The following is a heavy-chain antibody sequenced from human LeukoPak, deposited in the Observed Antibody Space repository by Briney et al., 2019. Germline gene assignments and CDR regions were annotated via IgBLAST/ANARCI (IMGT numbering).Heavy chain of an antibody. D-gene: IGHD1-1*01. CDR3: ARQRPTLQLAGRDAFDI. CDR2: IYPDDFDT. V-gene: IGHV5-51*01. J-gene: IGHJ3*02. Sequence: GESLKISCKSSAYSFTTNWIGWVRQMPGKGLEWMGIIYPDDFDTRYSPSFQGQVTISVDKSIRTVYLQWSSLKASDTAMYYCARQRPTLQLAGRDAFDIWGQGTMVIVSS. CDR1: AYSFTTNW.